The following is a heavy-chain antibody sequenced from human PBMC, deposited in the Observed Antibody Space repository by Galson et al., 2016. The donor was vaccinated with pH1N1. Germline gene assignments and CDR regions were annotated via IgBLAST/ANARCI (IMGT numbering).Heavy chain of an antibody. Sequence: LRLSCAASGIIFSDYLLALVRPAPGKGLELISYNRGGDSDIYNADSVRGRFTIARDDAKNSRYLQMSSLRAEDTALYYCVRDHLWAFDYWGQGIQVTVSS. CDR1: GIIFSDYL. D-gene: IGHD1-26*01. CDR3: VRDHLWAFDY. CDR2: NRGGDSDI. J-gene: IGHJ4*02. V-gene: IGHV3-11*04.